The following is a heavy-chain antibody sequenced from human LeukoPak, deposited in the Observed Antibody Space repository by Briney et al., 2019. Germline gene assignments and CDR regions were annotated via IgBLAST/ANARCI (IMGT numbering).Heavy chain of an antibody. CDR1: GYIFTNYW. J-gene: IGHJ4*02. Sequence: GESLKNSCQVSGYIFTNYWIGWVRQMPGKGLESMGIIYPHDSDTTYSPSFQGQVTISADKSISTVYLQWSSLKASDTAMYYCARQSRDGSKTRGYYFDYWGPGTQVTVSS. D-gene: IGHD3-10*01. V-gene: IGHV5-51*01. CDR2: IYPHDSDT. CDR3: ARQSRDGSKTRGYYFDY.